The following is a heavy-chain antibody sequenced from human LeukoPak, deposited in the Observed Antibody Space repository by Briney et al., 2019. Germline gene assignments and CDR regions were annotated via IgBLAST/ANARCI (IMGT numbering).Heavy chain of an antibody. D-gene: IGHD7-27*01. CDR2: IKQDESEK. CDR1: GFTFSSYW. Sequence: GGSLRLSCAASGFTFSSYWMSRVRQAPGKGLEWVANIKQDESEKDYVDSVKGRFTISRDNAKNSLYLQMSSLRAEDTAVYYCAKTGGPYYYYYMDVWGKGTTVTVSS. J-gene: IGHJ6*03. CDR3: AKTGGPYYYYYMDV. V-gene: IGHV3-7*03.